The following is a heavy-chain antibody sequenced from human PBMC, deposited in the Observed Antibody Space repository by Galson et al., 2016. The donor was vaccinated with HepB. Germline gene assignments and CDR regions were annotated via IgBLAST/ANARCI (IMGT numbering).Heavy chain of an antibody. CDR2: LYNSGST. V-gene: IGHV4-59*01. J-gene: IGHJ4*02. CDR1: GGSISTYS. CDR3: ARSLRWSSPIDY. D-gene: IGHD4-23*01. Sequence: ETLSLTCAVSGGSISTYSWNWIRQPPGKGLEWIGFLYNSGSTNYNPSLRSRVTISEDTSRNQFSLTLTSVTAADTAVYYCARSLRWSSPIDYWGQGTLVSVSS.